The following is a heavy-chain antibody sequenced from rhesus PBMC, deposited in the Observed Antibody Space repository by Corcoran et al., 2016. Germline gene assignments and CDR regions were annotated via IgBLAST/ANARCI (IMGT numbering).Heavy chain of an antibody. J-gene: IGHJ4*01. D-gene: IGHD6-31*01. V-gene: IGHV4-65*01. CDR1: GCVISLSNW. CDR3: AVDSSGWRY. Sequence: QVQLQESAPGMVKPSATLSLPSPVSGCVISLSNWLVWIRTPPGKGLGGIGYISGSSGSTNYNPSHKSRDTISTDTSKNQFSLKRSSVTAADTAVYYCAVDSSGWRYWGQGVLVTVSS. CDR2: ISGSSGST.